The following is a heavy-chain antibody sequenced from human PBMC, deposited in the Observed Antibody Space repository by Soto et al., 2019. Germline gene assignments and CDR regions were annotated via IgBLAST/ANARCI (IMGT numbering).Heavy chain of an antibody. CDR1: RLTFSFYD. CDR2: IWSDGSRG. D-gene: IGHD3-16*01. Sequence: QVQLVESGGGVVQPGTSLRLSCAASRLTFSFYDMHWVRQAPGKGLEWVALIWSDGSRGFYADSVKGRFTISRENSKNTLDLQMTGLRAGDTAVYYWAGEPKGGAYDMDVWGQGTTVTVSS. V-gene: IGHV3-33*01. CDR3: AGEPKGGAYDMDV. J-gene: IGHJ6*02.